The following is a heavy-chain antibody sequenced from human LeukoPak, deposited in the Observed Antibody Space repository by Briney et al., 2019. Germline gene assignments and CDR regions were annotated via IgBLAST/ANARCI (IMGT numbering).Heavy chain of an antibody. V-gene: IGHV3-53*01. J-gene: IGHJ4*02. Sequence: GGSLRLSCAASEFSFSSYGMHWVRQAPGKGLEWVSVLYSGGDTFYADSVKGRFTISRDNSKNTLYLQMNSLRAEDTAVYYCARNYYDTNSGGYRNYFDCWGQGTLVTVSS. CDR2: LYSGGDT. CDR1: EFSFSSYG. D-gene: IGHD3-22*01. CDR3: ARNYYDTNSGGYRNYFDC.